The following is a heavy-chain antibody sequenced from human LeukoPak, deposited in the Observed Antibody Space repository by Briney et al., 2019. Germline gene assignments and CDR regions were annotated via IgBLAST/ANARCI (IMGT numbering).Heavy chain of an antibody. J-gene: IGHJ3*02. CDR1: GYTFTSYD. CDR2: MNPNSGNT. V-gene: IGHV1-8*01. Sequence: ASVKVSCKASGYTFTSYDINWVRQATGQELEWMGWMNPNSGNTGYAQKFQGRVTMTRNTSISTAYMELSSLRSEDTAVYYCARGYQLLEAFDIWGQGTMVTVSS. D-gene: IGHD2-2*01. CDR3: ARGYQLLEAFDI.